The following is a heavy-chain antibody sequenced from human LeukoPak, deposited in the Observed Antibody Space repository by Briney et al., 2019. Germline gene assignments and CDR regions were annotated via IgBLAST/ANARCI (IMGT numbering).Heavy chain of an antibody. CDR2: INWNGGST. Sequence: GGSLRLSCAASGFTFDDYGMSWVRQAPGKGLEWVSGINWNGGSTGYADSVEGRFTISRDNAKNSLYLQMNSLRAEDTALYHCAREFGDSSGYYPATVRFDPWGQGTLVTVSS. CDR1: GFTFDDYG. CDR3: AREFGDSSGYYPATVRFDP. V-gene: IGHV3-20*01. D-gene: IGHD3-22*01. J-gene: IGHJ5*02.